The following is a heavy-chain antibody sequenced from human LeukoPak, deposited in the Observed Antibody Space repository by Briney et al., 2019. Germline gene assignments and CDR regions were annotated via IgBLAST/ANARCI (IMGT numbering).Heavy chain of an antibody. CDR1: GGSISSYY. CDR2: IYYSGST. J-gene: IGHJ5*02. D-gene: IGHD2-2*01. Sequence: SETLSLTCTVSGGSISSYYWSWIRQPPGKGLEWIGYIYYSGSTNYNPSLKSRVTISVDTSKNQFSLKLSSVTAADTAVYYCARGAAGGYCSSTSCYNWFDPWGPGTLVAVSS. CDR3: ARGAAGGYCSSTSCYNWFDP. V-gene: IGHV4-59*01.